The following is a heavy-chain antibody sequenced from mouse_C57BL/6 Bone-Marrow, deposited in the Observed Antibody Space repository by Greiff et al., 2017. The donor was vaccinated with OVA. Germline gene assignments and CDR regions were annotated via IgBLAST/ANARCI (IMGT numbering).Heavy chain of an antibody. CDR3: ARHGDGPYGFAY. V-gene: IGHV5-9*01. CDR2: ISGGGGNP. D-gene: IGHD2-3*01. Sequence: EVQGVESGGGLVKPGGSLKLSCAASGFTFSSYTMSWVRQTPEQRLEWVATISGGGGNPYYPDSVKGRFTISRDNAKNTLYLQMSSLRSEDTALYYCARHGDGPYGFAYWGQGTLVTVSA. J-gene: IGHJ3*01. CDR1: GFTFSSYT.